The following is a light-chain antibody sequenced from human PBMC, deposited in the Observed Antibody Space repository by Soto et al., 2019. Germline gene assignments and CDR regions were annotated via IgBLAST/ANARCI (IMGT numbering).Light chain of an antibody. Sequence: DIQMTQSPSSLSASVGDRVTITCQASQDISNYLNWYQQKPGKAPKLLIYDASNLETGVPSRFSGSRSGTDFTFTISNLQPEDIATYYCQQDDNLTAITFGQGTRLEIK. J-gene: IGKJ5*01. CDR2: DAS. CDR3: QQDDNLTAIT. CDR1: QDISNY. V-gene: IGKV1-33*01.